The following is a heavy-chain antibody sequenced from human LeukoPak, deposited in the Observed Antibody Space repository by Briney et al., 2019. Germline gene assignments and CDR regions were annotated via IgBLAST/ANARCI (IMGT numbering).Heavy chain of an antibody. CDR2: INPSSGGT. V-gene: IGHV1-2*02. CDR1: GYTFTGYY. D-gene: IGHD3-22*01. J-gene: IGHJ3*02. CDR3: ASGFMGYDRSGYYDDAFDI. Sequence: GASVKVSCKASGYTFTGYYMNWVRQAPGQGLEWMGWINPSSGGTNYAQKFQGSVTMTRDTSISTAYMELSRLTSDDTAVYYCASGFMGYDRSGYYDDAFDIWGQGTMVTVSS.